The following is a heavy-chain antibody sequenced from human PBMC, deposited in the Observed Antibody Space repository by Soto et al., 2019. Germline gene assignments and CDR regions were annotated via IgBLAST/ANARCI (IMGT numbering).Heavy chain of an antibody. CDR3: SGDIPNGSYRFDY. CDR1: GGSISSYY. V-gene: IGHV4-59*08. J-gene: IGHJ1*01. Sequence: QVQLQESGPGLVKPSETLSLTCTVSGGSISSYYWSWIRQTPGKGLEWIGYIYNNGRTTYNPSLKSLLSMSLDPSKNQFSLRLSSVTAADTAVYYCSGDIPNGSYRFDYWGQGTLVNVSS. D-gene: IGHD1-26*01. CDR2: IYNNGRT.